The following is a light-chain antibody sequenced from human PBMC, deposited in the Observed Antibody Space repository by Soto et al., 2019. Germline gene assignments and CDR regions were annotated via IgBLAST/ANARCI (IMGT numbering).Light chain of an antibody. J-gene: IGKJ4*01. CDR1: QSVSSN. CDR2: GAS. V-gene: IGKV3-15*01. Sequence: DIVMTQSPATLSVSPGERATLSCRASQSVSSNLAWYQQKPGQAPRLLIYGASTRATGIPARFSGSGSGTEFTLTISSLQSEDFAVYYCQQYNNWPQITFGGGTKVDIK. CDR3: QQYNNWPQIT.